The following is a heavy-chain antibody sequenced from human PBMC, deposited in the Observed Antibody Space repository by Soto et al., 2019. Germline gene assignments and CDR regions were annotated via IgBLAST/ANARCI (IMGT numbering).Heavy chain of an antibody. CDR1: GFTFSSYA. J-gene: IGHJ4*02. CDR3: AKVGRKIAARPCFDY. CDR2: ISGSGGST. V-gene: IGHV3-23*01. Sequence: PGGSLRPPCATPGFTFSSYAISWVRQAPGKGLEWVSGISGSGGSTYYADSVKGRFTISRDNSKNTLYLQMNSLRAEDTAVYYCAKVGRKIAARPCFDYRGQGTLVTVSS. D-gene: IGHD6-6*01.